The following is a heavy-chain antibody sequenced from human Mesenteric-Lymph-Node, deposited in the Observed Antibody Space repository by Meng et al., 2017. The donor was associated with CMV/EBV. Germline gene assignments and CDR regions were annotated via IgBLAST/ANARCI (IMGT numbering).Heavy chain of an antibody. Sequence: GESLKISCAASGFTFSSYWMHWVRQAPGKGLVWVSRINSDGSSTSYADSVKGRFTISRDNAKNSLYLQVNSLGAEDTAVYYCARDRGGDCSSTSCYLNGMDLWGQGTAVTVSS. CDR1: GFTFSSYW. J-gene: IGHJ6*02. V-gene: IGHV3-74*01. D-gene: IGHD2-2*01. CDR2: INSDGSST. CDR3: ARDRGGDCSSTSCYLNGMDL.